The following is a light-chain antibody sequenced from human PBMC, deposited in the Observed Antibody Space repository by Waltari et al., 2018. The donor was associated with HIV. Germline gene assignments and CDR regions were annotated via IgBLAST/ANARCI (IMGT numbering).Light chain of an antibody. CDR1: ALQKNY. CDR3: QSAHNSDVI. CDR2: QDT. J-gene: IGLJ2*01. V-gene: IGLV3-25*03. Sequence: SYELTQTPSVSLPPGQTAKIMCSGDALQKNYVYWYQQKAGQAPVMIIFQDTKRPSDIPARFSASSAGTTATLTISGVQAEDDADYFCQSAHNSDVIFGGGTKLTVL.